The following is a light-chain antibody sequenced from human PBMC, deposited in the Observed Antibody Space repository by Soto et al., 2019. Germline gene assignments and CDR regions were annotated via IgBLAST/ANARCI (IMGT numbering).Light chain of an antibody. CDR2: KAS. V-gene: IGKV1-5*03. CDR1: RNVGDW. J-gene: IGKJ4*01. CDR3: QEHGTYPLT. Sequence: DKQLTQSPSTLSASIGDRVTITCQASRNVGDWLAWFQQKPGKAPKLLIYKASTLESGVPSRFRGTASGTEFTLTISSLQPDDYASYYCQEHGTYPLTFGGGTKVEIK.